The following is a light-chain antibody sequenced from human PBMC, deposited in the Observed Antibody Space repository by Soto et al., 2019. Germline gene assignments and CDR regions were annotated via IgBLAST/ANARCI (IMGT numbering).Light chain of an antibody. CDR2: GAS. CDR3: QPYDSSPTT. J-gene: IGKJ1*01. CDR1: QSVHSSH. V-gene: IGKV3-20*01. Sequence: EIVLTQSPGTLSLSPGKRATLSCWASQSVHSSHLAWYQQRPGQPPRLLIYGASSRATGIPDRFSGSGSGTVFTLTISRLEPEDFAVYFCQPYDSSPTTFGQGTQVEIK.